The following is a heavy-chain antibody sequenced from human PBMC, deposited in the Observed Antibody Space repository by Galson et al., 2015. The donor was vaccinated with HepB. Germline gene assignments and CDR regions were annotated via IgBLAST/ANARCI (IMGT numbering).Heavy chain of an antibody. D-gene: IGHD3-10*01. J-gene: IGHJ4*02. CDR3: ARVEGGDYYGSGSYLNPFDY. V-gene: IGHV1-18*04. CDR2: ISAYNGNT. Sequence: SVKVSCKASGYTFTSYGISWVRQAPGQGLEWMGWISAYNGNTNYAQKLQGRVTMTTDTSTSTAYMELRSLRSDDTAVYYCARVEGGDYYGSGSYLNPFDYWGQGTLVTVSS. CDR1: GYTFTSYG.